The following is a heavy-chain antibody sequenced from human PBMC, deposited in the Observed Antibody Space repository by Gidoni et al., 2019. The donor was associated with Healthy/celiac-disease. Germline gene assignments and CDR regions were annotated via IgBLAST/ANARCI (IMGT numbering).Heavy chain of an antibody. CDR3: TTDSTYCSSTSCYIRDQFDP. Sequence: EVQLVESGGGLVKPGGSLSPPCAASGFTFRNAGMSWVRQAPGKGLEWVGRIKSKTDGGTTDYAAPVKGRFTISRDDSKNTLYLQMNSLKTEDTAVYYCTTDSTYCSSTSCYIRDQFDPWGQGTLVTVSS. V-gene: IGHV3-15*01. CDR2: IKSKTDGGTT. J-gene: IGHJ5*02. D-gene: IGHD2-2*02. CDR1: GFTFRNAG.